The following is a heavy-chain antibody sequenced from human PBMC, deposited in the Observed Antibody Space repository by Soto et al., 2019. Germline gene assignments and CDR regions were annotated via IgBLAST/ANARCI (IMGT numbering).Heavy chain of an antibody. CDR3: ARVDVAYCGGDCYSVYFQH. CDR2: ISSSSSTI. V-gene: IGHV3-48*02. J-gene: IGHJ1*01. CDR1: GFTFSSYS. D-gene: IGHD2-21*02. Sequence: GGSLRLSCAASGFTFSSYSMNWVRQAPGKGLEWVSYISSSSSTIYYADSVKGRFTISRDNAKNSLYLQMNSLRDEDTAVYYCARVDVAYCGGDCYSVYFQHWGQGTLVTVSS.